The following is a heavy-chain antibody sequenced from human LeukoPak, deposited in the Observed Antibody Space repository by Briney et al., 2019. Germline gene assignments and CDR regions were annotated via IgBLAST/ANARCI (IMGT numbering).Heavy chain of an antibody. CDR2: ISSSGTK. V-gene: IGHV3-48*02. CDR1: GFTVNSYN. D-gene: IGHD6-13*01. Sequence: GGSLRLSCAASGFTVNSYNMNCVRQAPGKGLEWVSCISSSGTKYYADSVKGRFTTSRDNAKSSLYLQMNSLRDEDTAVYYCARGPSSSSWSRFDPWGQGTLVTVSS. CDR3: ARGPSSSSWSRFDP. J-gene: IGHJ5*02.